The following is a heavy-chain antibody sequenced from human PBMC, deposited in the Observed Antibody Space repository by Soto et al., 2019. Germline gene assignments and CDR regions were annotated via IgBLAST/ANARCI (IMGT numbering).Heavy chain of an antibody. CDR1: GYTFTSYG. J-gene: IGHJ3*02. V-gene: IGHV1-18*01. D-gene: IGHD6-13*01. CDR3: ARDQVSSTVPNAFDI. Sequence: ASVKVSCKASGYTFTSYGSSWVRQAPGQGLEWMGWISAYNGNTNYAQKLQGRVTMTTDTSTSTAYMELRSLRSDDTAVYYCARDQVSSTVPNAFDIWGQGTMVTVSS. CDR2: ISAYNGNT.